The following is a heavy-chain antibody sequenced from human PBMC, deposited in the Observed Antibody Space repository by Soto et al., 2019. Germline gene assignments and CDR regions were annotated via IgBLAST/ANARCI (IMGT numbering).Heavy chain of an antibody. CDR1: GYTFTSYG. D-gene: IGHD2-15*01. Sequence: QVQLVQSGAEVKKPGASVKVSCKASGYTFTSYGIIWVRQAPGQGLEWMGWISAYNGNTNYAQKLQGRVTMTTDTSSRTANMELRSLRSDDTAVYYCARENLWDSVVVVAATRDAFDIWGKGTMVTVSS. V-gene: IGHV1-18*01. J-gene: IGHJ3*02. CDR2: ISAYNGNT. CDR3: ARENLWDSVVVVAATRDAFDI.